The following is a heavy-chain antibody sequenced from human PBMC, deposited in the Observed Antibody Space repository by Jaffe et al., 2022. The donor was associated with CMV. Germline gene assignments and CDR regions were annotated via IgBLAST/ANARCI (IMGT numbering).Heavy chain of an antibody. CDR3: ARDVYYDSSGAGGMDV. CDR1: GFTFSSYS. D-gene: IGHD3-22*01. CDR2: ISSSSSYI. Sequence: EVQLVESGGGLVKPGGSLRLSCAASGFTFSSYSMNWVRQAPGKGLEWVSSISSSSSYIYYADSVKGRFTISRDNAKNSLYLQMNSLRAEDTAVYYCARDVYYDSSGAGGMDVWGQGTTVTVSS. J-gene: IGHJ6*02. V-gene: IGHV3-21*01.